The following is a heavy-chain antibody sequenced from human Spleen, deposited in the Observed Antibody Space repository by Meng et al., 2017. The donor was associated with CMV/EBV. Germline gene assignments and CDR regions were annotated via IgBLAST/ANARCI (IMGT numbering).Heavy chain of an antibody. CDR3: AKWDKDMVSVVF. CDR2: MNPNSGNT. Sequence: KGSGYTSTSYEINWVRQATGQGLEWMGWMNPNSGNTGYAQKFQGRVTMTRNTSISTAYMELSSLRSEDTAVYYCAKWDKDMVSVVFRGQGTLVTVSS. CDR1: GYTSTSYE. V-gene: IGHV1-8*01. D-gene: IGHD5-18*01. J-gene: IGHJ4*02.